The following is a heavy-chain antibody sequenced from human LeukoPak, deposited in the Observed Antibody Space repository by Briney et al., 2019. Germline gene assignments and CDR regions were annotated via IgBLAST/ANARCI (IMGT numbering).Heavy chain of an antibody. V-gene: IGHV1-2*02. Sequence: ASVKVSCKASGYTFTGYYLHWVRPAPGQGLEWMGWINPNSGGTNYAQNFQGRVTMSRDTSINTAYMELRSLRSDDTAFYYCARTQSLFYDSSKAFFDYWGQGTLVTVSS. CDR3: ARTQSLFYDSSKAFFDY. CDR2: INPNSGGT. D-gene: IGHD3-22*01. CDR1: GYTFTGYY. J-gene: IGHJ4*02.